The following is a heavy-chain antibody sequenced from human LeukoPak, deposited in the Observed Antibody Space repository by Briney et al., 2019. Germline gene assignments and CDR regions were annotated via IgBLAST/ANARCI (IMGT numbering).Heavy chain of an antibody. J-gene: IGHJ4*02. CDR1: GFTFSDYY. V-gene: IGHV3-11*04. CDR2: ISSSGSTI. Sequence: GGSLRLSCPASGFTFSDYYMSWIRQAPGKGLEWVSYISSSGSTIYYADSVKGRFTISRDNAKNSLYLQMNSLRAEDTAVYYCATAPHGKFTFWSGYSDPLDYWGQGTLVTVSS. D-gene: IGHD3-3*01. CDR3: ATAPHGKFTFWSGYSDPLDY.